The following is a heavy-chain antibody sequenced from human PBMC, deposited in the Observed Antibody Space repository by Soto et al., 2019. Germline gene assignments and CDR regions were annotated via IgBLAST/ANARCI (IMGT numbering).Heavy chain of an antibody. CDR2: INYSGST. D-gene: IGHD3-10*01. J-gene: IGHJ6*02. CDR1: GGSISSGGYY. V-gene: IGHV4-31*03. CDR3: ARVVRGYNGSVIYYKR. Sequence: QVQLQESGPGLVKPSQTLSLTCTVSGGSISSGGYYWSWIRQHPGKGLEWIVYINYSGSTYYNPSLKSRVTLSVDSSKNKFALKLSSVIAADTSLYYCARVVRGYNGSVIYYKRWCQRTTVTVA.